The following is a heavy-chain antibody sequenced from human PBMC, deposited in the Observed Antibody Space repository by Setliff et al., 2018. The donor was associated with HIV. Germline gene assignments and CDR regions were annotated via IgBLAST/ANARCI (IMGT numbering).Heavy chain of an antibody. Sequence: SETLSLTCAVYGGSFSGYYWSWIRQPPGKGLEWIGEINHSGSTNYNPSLKSRVTISVDTSKNQFSLKLSSVTAADTAVYYCAGDGYNVDAFDIWGQGTMVT. CDR2: INHSGST. J-gene: IGHJ3*02. CDR1: GGSFSGYY. CDR3: AGDGYNVDAFDI. V-gene: IGHV4-34*01. D-gene: IGHD5-12*01.